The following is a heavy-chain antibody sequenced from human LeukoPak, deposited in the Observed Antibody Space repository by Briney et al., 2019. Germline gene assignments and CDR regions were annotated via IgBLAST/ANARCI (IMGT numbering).Heavy chain of an antibody. V-gene: IGHV4-39*07. Sequence: SETLSLTCTVSGGSINSNKYYWGWIHQPPGRGLEWIGSIYYSGSASYNPSLKSRVTISVDTSKNQFSLKLSSVTAADTAMYSCARELDYGDYVGGPYYFDYWGQGTLVTVSS. J-gene: IGHJ4*02. CDR2: IYYSGSA. D-gene: IGHD4-17*01. CDR3: ARELDYGDYVGGPYYFDY. CDR1: GGSINSNKYY.